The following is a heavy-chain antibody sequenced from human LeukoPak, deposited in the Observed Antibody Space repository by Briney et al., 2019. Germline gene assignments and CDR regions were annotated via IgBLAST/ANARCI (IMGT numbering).Heavy chain of an antibody. CDR1: GGSMSSYY. CDR2: IYYSGST. J-gene: IGHJ4*02. Sequence: SETLSLTCNVSGGSMSSYYRGWIRQTPGKGLEGIGYIYYSGSTNNNPALKSRVTISIDTSKNQFSLRLSSVTAADTAIYYCARRDSSVWYLDYWGQGTLVTVSS. CDR3: ARRDSSVWYLDY. V-gene: IGHV4-59*08. D-gene: IGHD6-19*01.